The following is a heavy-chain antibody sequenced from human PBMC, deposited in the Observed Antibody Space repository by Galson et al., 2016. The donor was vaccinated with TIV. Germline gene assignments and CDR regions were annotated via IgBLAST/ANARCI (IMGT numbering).Heavy chain of an antibody. D-gene: IGHD2-15*01. CDR1: GFTFSYAW. Sequence: SLRLSCAVSGFTFSYAWMTWVRQAPGKGLEWVGRIKTKMEGGATDYTAVVKGSFTILRDDSKNMLYLQMKSLKTEDTGVYYCATRSVVLVEHFYHGMALCGQGATVVVSS. J-gene: IGHJ6*02. CDR3: ATRSVVLVEHFYHGMAL. V-gene: IGHV3-15*01. CDR2: IKTKMEGGAT.